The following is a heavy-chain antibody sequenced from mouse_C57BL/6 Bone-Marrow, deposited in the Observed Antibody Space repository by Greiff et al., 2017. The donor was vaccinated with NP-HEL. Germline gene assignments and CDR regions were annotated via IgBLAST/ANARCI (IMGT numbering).Heavy chain of an antibody. CDR2: ISYDGSN. Sequence: ESGPGLVKPSQSLSLTCSVTGYSITSGYYWYWIRQFPGNKLEWMGFISYDGSNNYNPSLKNRISITRDTSKNQFFLKLNSVTTEDTATYYCSRDYYYGRSHDYWGQGTTLTVSS. CDR1: GYSITSGYY. CDR3: SRDYYYGRSHDY. D-gene: IGHD1-1*01. J-gene: IGHJ2*01. V-gene: IGHV3-6*01.